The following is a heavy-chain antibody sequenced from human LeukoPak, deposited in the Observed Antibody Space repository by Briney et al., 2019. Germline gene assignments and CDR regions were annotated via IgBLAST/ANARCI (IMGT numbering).Heavy chain of an antibody. CDR1: GFTFSTYD. CDR2: IGTAGDT. J-gene: IGHJ3*02. CDR3: ARGSYCSGGVCSPVGAFDI. Sequence: GGSLRLSCAASGFTFSTYDMRWVRQVPGKGLEWVSGIGTAGDTYYADSIKGRFTFSRENAKNSLFLQMNGLRVGDTAVYYCARGSYCSGGVCSPVGAFDIWGQGTVVTVSS. V-gene: IGHV3-13*01. D-gene: IGHD2-21*02.